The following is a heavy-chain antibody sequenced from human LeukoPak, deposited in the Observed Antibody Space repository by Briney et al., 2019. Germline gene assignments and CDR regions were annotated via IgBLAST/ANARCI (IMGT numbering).Heavy chain of an antibody. D-gene: IGHD5-18*01. CDR1: GGSISSYY. CDR3: ARGGYSYGTFDY. Sequence: SETLSLTCTVSGGSISSYYWSWIRQPPGKGLERIGYIYYSGSTNYNPSLKSRVTISVDTSKNQFSLKLSSVTAADTAVYYCARGGYSYGTFDYWGQGTLVTVSS. V-gene: IGHV4-59*08. CDR2: IYYSGST. J-gene: IGHJ4*02.